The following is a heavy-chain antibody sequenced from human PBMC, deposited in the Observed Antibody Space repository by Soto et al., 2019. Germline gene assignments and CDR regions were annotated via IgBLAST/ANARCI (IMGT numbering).Heavy chain of an antibody. CDR3: AKDIRRGYSYGYEYYYGMDV. J-gene: IGHJ6*02. CDR2: ISGSGGST. V-gene: IGHV3-23*01. D-gene: IGHD5-18*01. CDR1: GFTFSSYA. Sequence: VGSLRLSCAASGFTFSSYAMSWVRQAPGKGLQWVSAISGSGGSTYYADSVKGRFTISRDNSKNTLYLQMSSLRAEDTAVYYCAKDIRRGYSYGYEYYYGMDVWGQGTTVTVSS.